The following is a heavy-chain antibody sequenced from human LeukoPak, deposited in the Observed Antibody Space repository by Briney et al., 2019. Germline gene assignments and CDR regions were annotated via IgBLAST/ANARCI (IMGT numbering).Heavy chain of an antibody. D-gene: IGHD3-10*01. V-gene: IGHV3-21*01. Sequence: GGSLRLSCAASGFTFSDYTMNWVRQAPGKGLEWVSSISSRGSDIFDADSVRGRFTISRDNAKNSLFLQMNSLRAEDTAVYYCARARPDYGSGALAYWGQGTLVTVSS. CDR3: ARARPDYGSGALAY. CDR1: GFTFSDYT. CDR2: ISSRGSDI. J-gene: IGHJ4*02.